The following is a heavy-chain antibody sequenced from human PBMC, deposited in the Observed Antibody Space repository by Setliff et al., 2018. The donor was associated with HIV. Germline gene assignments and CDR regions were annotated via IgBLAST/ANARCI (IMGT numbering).Heavy chain of an antibody. CDR1: GGSISSGGYY. CDR3: ARQLSNSFDY. J-gene: IGHJ4*02. D-gene: IGHD1-1*01. Sequence: LSLTCTVSGGSISSGGYYWSWIRQAPGKGLEWVSSISGTATTIYSADSVKGRFTISRDNAKNSLFLQMNSLRAEDTAVYYCARQLSNSFDYWGQGALVTVSS. CDR2: ISGTATTI. V-gene: IGHV3-11*01.